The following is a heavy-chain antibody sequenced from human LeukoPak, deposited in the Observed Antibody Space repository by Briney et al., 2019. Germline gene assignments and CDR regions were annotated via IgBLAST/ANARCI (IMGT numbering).Heavy chain of an antibody. V-gene: IGHV1-18*01. J-gene: IGHJ4*02. CDR1: GYTFTSYG. Sequence: GASVKVSCKASGYTFTSYGISWVRQAPGQGLEWMGWISAYNGNTNYAQRLQGRVTMTTDTSTSTAYMDLRSLRSDDTAVYYCARDAPGSTFDYWGLETLVTVSS. D-gene: IGHD6-13*01. CDR2: ISAYNGNT. CDR3: ARDAPGSTFDY.